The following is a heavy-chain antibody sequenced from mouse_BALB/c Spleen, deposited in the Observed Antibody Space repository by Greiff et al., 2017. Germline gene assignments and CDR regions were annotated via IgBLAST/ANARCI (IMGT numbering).Heavy chain of an antibody. J-gene: IGHJ4*01. D-gene: IGHD3-1*01. CDR1: GYTFTEYT. CDR2: INPYNGAT. Sequence: EVQLQQSGPELVKPGASVKISCKTSGYTFTEYTMHWVKQSHVKSLEWIGRINPYNGATSYNQNFKDKASLTVDKSSSTAYMELHSLTSEDSAVYYCARWEQLGLLYAMDYWGQGTSVTVSA. CDR3: ARWEQLGLLYAMDY. V-gene: IGHV1-18*01.